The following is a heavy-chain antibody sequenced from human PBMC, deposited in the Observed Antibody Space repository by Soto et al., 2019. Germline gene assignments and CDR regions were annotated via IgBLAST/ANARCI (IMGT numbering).Heavy chain of an antibody. Sequence: QITLKESGPPLVKPTQTLTLTCTFSGFSLTTSGVGVGWIRQPPGKTLEWLALIYWDDDKRYSPSLRSRLTITKDPSKNQVVLTMTNVDPVDTATYYCTRNAGWHIFDYWGQGTLFTVSS. CDR2: IYWDDDK. J-gene: IGHJ4*02. D-gene: IGHD6-19*01. CDR1: GFSLTTSGVG. CDR3: TRNAGWHIFDY. V-gene: IGHV2-5*02.